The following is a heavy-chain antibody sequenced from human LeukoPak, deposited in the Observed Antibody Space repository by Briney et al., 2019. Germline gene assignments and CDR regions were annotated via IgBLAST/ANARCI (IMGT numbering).Heavy chain of an antibody. V-gene: IGHV3-21*01. D-gene: IGHD6-13*01. CDR1: GFTFSSYS. J-gene: IGHJ4*02. CDR2: ISSSSSYI. Sequence: GRSLRLSCAASGFTFSSYSMNRVRQAPGKGLEWVSSISSSSSYIYYADSVKGRFTISRDNAKNSLYLQMNSLRAEDTAVYYCARRGSWYGVDYWGQGTLVTVSS. CDR3: ARRGSWYGVDY.